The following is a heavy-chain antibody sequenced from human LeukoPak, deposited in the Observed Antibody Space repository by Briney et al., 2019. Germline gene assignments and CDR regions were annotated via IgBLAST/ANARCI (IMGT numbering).Heavy chain of an antibody. V-gene: IGHV1-8*01. CDR3: ARAYYYYMDV. CDR1: GYTFRNYG. J-gene: IGHJ6*03. CDR2: MDPNSGNT. Sequence: GASVKVSCKTSGYTFRNYGISWVRQAPGQGLEWMGWMDPNSGNTGYAQKFQGRVTMTRNTSISTAYMELSSLRSEDTAVYYCARAYYYYMDVWGKGTTVTISS.